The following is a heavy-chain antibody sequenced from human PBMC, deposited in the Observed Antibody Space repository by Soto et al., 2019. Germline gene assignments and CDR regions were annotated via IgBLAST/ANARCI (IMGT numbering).Heavy chain of an antibody. V-gene: IGHV4-30-2*01. CDR3: ARGFSIDWYTYYFDY. CDR1: GGSISSGGYS. D-gene: IGHD3-3*02. J-gene: IGHJ4*02. CDR2: IYHSGST. Sequence: SETLSLTCAVSGGSISSGGYSWSWIRQPPGKGLEWIGYIYHSGSTYYNPSLKSRVTISVDRSKNQFSLKLSSVTAADTAVYYCARGFSIDWYTYYFDYWGQGPLVTVSS.